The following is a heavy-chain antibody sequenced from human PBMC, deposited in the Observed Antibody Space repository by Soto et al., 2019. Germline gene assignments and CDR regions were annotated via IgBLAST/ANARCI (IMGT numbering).Heavy chain of an antibody. CDR1: GYTFTGYY. CDR3: AREERYIRYHNYCTDV. V-gene: IGHV1-2*04. D-gene: IGHD5-12*01. J-gene: IGHJ6*02. Sequence: GASVKVSCKASGYTFTGYYMHWVRQAPGQGLEWMGWINPNSGGTNYAQKFQGWVTMTRDTSISTAYMELSRLRSDDTAVYYCAREERYIRYHNYCTDVPGQGPTV. CDR2: INPNSGGT.